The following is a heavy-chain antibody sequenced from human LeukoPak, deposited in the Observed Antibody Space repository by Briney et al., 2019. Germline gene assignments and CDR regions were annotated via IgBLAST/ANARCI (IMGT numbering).Heavy chain of an antibody. V-gene: IGHV3-21*01. J-gene: IGHJ4*02. CDR1: GFTFSSYS. Sequence: AGGPLRLSCAASGFTFSSYSMNWVRQAPGKGLEWVSSISSSSSYIYYADSVKGRFTISRDNAKNSLYLQMNSLRAEDTAVYYCARDTTVTGYFDYWGQGTLVTVSS. D-gene: IGHD4-17*01. CDR3: ARDTTVTGYFDY. CDR2: ISSSSSYI.